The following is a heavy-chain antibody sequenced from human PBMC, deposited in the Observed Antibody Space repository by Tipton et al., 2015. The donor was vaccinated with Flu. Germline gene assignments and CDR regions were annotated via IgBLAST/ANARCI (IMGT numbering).Heavy chain of an antibody. J-gene: IGHJ5*02. Sequence: TLSLTCNVSSGSLSGYYWSWIRQPAGKGLEWIGRIYTSGNTNYSPSLKGRVTMSVDTSRNQFSLRLSSVTAADTAVYFCAREAAPTPGAGYQYESWGQGKLVTVSS. D-gene: IGHD3-10*01. V-gene: IGHV4-4*07. CDR3: AREAAPTPGAGYQYES. CDR2: IYTSGNT. CDR1: SGSLSGYY.